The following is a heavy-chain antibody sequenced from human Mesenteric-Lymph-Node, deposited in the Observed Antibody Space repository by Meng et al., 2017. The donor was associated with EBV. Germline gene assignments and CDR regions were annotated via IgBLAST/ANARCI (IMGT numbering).Heavy chain of an antibody. J-gene: IGHJ4*02. Sequence: VQRQQWGGGLLKPSETLSLTCAVYGGSFSGYCWDWIRQPPGRRLEWIGEINHSGSTNHNPSLKSRVTISADTSKDQFSLKLSSVTAADTAVYYCARGYAGYYGKLFDYWGQGTLVTVSS. CDR1: GGSFSGYC. CDR3: ARGYAGYYGKLFDY. CDR2: INHSGST. V-gene: IGHV4-34*01. D-gene: IGHD3-3*01.